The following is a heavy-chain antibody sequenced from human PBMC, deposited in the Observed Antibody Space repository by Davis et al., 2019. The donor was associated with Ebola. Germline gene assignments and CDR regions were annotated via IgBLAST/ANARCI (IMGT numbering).Heavy chain of an antibody. Sequence: GGSLRLSCAVSGFPFNMYWMSWVRQAPGKGLEWVSAISGSGGSTYYADSVKGRFTISRDNSKNTLYLQMNSLRAEDTAVYYYAKDPYRSSTPGFFQHWGQGTLVTVSS. V-gene: IGHV3-23*01. CDR2: ISGSGGST. J-gene: IGHJ1*01. CDR3: AKDPYRSSTPGFFQH. CDR1: GFPFNMYW. D-gene: IGHD6-6*01.